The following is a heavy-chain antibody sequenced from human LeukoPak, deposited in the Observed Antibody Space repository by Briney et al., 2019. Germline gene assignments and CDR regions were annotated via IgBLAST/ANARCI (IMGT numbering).Heavy chain of an antibody. J-gene: IGHJ3*02. Sequence: GGSLRLSCATSQFNFNKFGMTWVRQAPGKGLEWVSSISGNGGSTQYADSVQGRFAISRDNSKNALYLQMNSLRAEDTAVYFCAKDPNGDYIGTFDIWGQGTMVTVSS. CDR2: ISGNGGST. CDR1: QFNFNKFG. CDR3: AKDPNGDYIGTFDI. V-gene: IGHV3-23*01. D-gene: IGHD4-17*01.